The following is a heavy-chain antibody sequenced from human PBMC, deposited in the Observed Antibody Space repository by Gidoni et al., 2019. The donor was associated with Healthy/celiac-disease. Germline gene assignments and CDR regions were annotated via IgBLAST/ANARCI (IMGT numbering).Heavy chain of an antibody. CDR2: IQQNGSEK. CDR3: ARDGPRYDFWSGDAVGADY. V-gene: IGHV3-7*03. J-gene: IGHJ4*02. Sequence: EVQLVESGGGLVQPGGSLRLSCADPGFTFSSYWMSWVRQAPGKGMEWVANIQQNGSEKYYVDSVKGRFTIARDNAKNALYLQMNSLRAEDTAVYYCARDGPRYDFWSGDAVGADYWGQGTLVTVSS. D-gene: IGHD3-3*01. CDR1: GFTFSSYW.